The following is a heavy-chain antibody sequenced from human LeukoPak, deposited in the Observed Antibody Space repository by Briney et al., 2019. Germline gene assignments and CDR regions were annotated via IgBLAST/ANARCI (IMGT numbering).Heavy chain of an antibody. CDR1: GGTFSSYS. CDR2: IIPIFDTA. CDR3: ARISLGAIWGYYYGMDV. V-gene: IGHV1-69*01. Sequence: ASVKVSCKASGGTFSSYSISWVRQAPGQGLEWMGGIIPIFDTADYAQKFQGRVTITADESASTAYMELSSLRSEDTAVFYCARISLGAIWGYYYGMDVWGQGTTVTVSS. J-gene: IGHJ6*02. D-gene: IGHD1-26*01.